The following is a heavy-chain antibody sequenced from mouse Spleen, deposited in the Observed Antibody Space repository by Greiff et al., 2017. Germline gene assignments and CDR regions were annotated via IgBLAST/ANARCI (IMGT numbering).Heavy chain of an antibody. Sequence: VQLKESGAELVRPGASVKLSCTASGFNIKDDYMHWVKQRPEQGLEWIGWIDPENGDTEYASKFQGKATITADTSSNTAYLQLSSLTSEDTAVYYCTTDSSGSRDYWGQGTSVTVSS. J-gene: IGHJ4*01. CDR3: TTDSSGSRDY. D-gene: IGHD3-2*01. CDR1: GFNIKDDY. V-gene: IGHV14-4*01. CDR2: IDPENGDT.